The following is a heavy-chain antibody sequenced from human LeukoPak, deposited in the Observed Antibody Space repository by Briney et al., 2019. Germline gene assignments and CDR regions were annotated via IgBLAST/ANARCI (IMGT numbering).Heavy chain of an antibody. CDR1: GGSFSGYY. V-gene: IGHV4-34*01. Sequence: PSETLSLTCAVYGGSFSGYYWSWIRQPPGKGLEWIGETNHSGSTNYNPSLKSRVTISVDTSKNQFSLKLSSVTAADTAVYYCARGLGPLGYCSSTSCPHAFDIWGQGTMVTVSS. CDR3: ARGLGPLGYCSSTSCPHAFDI. CDR2: TNHSGST. D-gene: IGHD2-2*01. J-gene: IGHJ3*02.